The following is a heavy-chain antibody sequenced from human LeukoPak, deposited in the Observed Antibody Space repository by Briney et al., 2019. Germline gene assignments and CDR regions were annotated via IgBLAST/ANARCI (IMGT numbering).Heavy chain of an antibody. CDR3: ATLTKVGLLGAFDI. Sequence: GGSLRLSCAPSGFTLSSYGMSWVRQAPGKGLEWVSAISGIAGSAYYADSGKGRFTISRDNSKNTLYLQMNSLRAEDTALYYCATLTKVGLLGAFDIWGQGTMVTVSS. D-gene: IGHD4-23*01. V-gene: IGHV3-23*01. CDR2: ISGIAGSA. J-gene: IGHJ3*02. CDR1: GFTLSSYG.